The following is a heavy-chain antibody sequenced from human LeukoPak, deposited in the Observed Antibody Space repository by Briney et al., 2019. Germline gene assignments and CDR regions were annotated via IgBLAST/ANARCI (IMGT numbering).Heavy chain of an antibody. Sequence: SETLSLTCTVSGGSISSYYWSWIRQPPGKGLEWIGYIYYSGSTNYNPSLKSRVTISVDTSKNQFSLKLSSVTAADTAVYYCARWGSYSSGWANDAFDIWGQGTMVTVSS. CDR1: GGSISSYY. CDR2: IYYSGST. V-gene: IGHV4-59*08. CDR3: ARWGSYSSGWANDAFDI. J-gene: IGHJ3*02. D-gene: IGHD6-19*01.